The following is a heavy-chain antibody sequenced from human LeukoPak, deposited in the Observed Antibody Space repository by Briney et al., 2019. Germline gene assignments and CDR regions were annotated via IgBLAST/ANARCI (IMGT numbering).Heavy chain of an antibody. Sequence: SETLSLTCAVSGHSISSGHYWGWIRPPPGKGLEWIGSIYHSGITYYNPSLKSRVTISVDTSKNQFSLKLSSVTAADTAVYYCARDRVSSYYFDYWGQGTLVTVSS. J-gene: IGHJ4*02. CDR3: ARDRVSSYYFDY. CDR2: IYHSGIT. D-gene: IGHD6-13*01. V-gene: IGHV4-38-2*02. CDR1: GHSISSGHY.